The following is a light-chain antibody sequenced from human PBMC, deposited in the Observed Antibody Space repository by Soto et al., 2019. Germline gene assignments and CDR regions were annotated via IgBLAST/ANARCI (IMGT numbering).Light chain of an antibody. V-gene: IGLV2-14*01. CDR3: SSYTSSDTLV. CDR1: SSDVGGYNY. Sequence: QSVLTQPASVSGSPVQSITISCTGTSSDVGGYNYVSWYQQHPPKAPKLMIYEVINRPSGVSNRFSGSKSGNTASLTISGLQAEDEADYYCSSYTSSDTLVFGGGTKLTVL. J-gene: IGLJ3*02. CDR2: EVI.